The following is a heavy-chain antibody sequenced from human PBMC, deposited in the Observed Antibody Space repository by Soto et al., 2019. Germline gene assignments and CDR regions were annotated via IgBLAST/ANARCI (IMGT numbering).Heavy chain of an antibody. CDR2: INHSGST. D-gene: IGHD3-16*02. V-gene: IGHV4-34*01. Sequence: PSETLSLTCAVYGGSFSGYYWSWIRQPPGKGLEWIGEINHSGSTNYNPSLKSRVTISVDTSKNQFSLKLSSVTAADTAVYYCASHPMITFGGVIGPWGQGTLVTVSS. CDR1: GGSFSGYY. J-gene: IGHJ5*02. CDR3: ASHPMITFGGVIGP.